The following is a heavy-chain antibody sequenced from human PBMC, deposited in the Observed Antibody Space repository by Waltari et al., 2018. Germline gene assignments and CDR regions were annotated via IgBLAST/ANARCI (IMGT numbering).Heavy chain of an antibody. J-gene: IGHJ4*02. CDR1: GDTFRRYA. CDR3: ARSYYYDRRANYPSLGAFDS. D-gene: IGHD3-22*01. Sequence: QVQLVQSGAEVKQPGSSMKVSCKASGDTFRRYAISWVRKAPGQGLKWMGGIIPLFGTTNYAQKFQGRATMTADEPTSTAYVELRSLKSEDTAVYFCARSYYYDRRANYPSLGAFDSWGQGTLVTVAS. V-gene: IGHV1-69*12. CDR2: IIPLFGTT.